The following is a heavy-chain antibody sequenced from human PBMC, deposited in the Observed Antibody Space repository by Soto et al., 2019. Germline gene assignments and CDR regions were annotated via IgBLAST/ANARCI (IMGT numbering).Heavy chain of an antibody. CDR2: IGSGSRSM. Sequence: EVQLVESGGGLVQPGGSLRLSCAASGFTFSNYSMNWVRQAPGKGLEWVSYIGSGSRSMYYADSVKGRFTISRDNAKNTLYLQMNSLRAEDTAVYYCARVLVGTIFGVVIPAYYYYGMDVWGQGTTVTVSS. V-gene: IGHV3-48*01. D-gene: IGHD3-3*01. J-gene: IGHJ6*02. CDR3: ARVLVGTIFGVVIPAYYYYGMDV. CDR1: GFTFSNYS.